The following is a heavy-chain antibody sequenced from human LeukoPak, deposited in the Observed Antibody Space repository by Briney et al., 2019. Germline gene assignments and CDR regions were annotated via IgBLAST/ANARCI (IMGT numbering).Heavy chain of an antibody. D-gene: IGHD3-3*01. J-gene: IGHJ3*02. CDR3: ARVSYTIFGVVDAFDI. V-gene: IGHV3-7*01. CDR2: IKQDGSEK. Sequence: GGSLRLSCAASEFTFSSYWMSWVRQAPGKGLEWVANIKQDGSEKYYVDSVKGRFTISRDNAKNSLYLQMNSLRAEDTAVYYCARVSYTIFGVVDAFDIWGQGTMVTVSS. CDR1: EFTFSSYW.